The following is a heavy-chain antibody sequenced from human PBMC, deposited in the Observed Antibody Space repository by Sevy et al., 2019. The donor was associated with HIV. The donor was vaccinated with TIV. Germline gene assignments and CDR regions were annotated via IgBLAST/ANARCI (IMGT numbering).Heavy chain of an antibody. J-gene: IGHJ6*02. CDR1: GFTFSTYW. V-gene: IGHV3-7*01. CDR2: INEDGTEK. CDR3: ARDNATVSRRGLRYYYYGTDV. D-gene: IGHD2-2*01. Sequence: GGSLRLSCAASGFTFSTYWMSWFRQAPGKGLEWVANINEDGTEKFYVDSVKGRFTRSREKAKNSLFLQMNSLRAEDAAVYYCARDNATVSRRGLRYYYYGTDVWGQGTTVTVSS.